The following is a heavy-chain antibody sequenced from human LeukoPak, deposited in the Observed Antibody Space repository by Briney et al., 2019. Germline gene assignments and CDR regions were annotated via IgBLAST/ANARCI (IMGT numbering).Heavy chain of an antibody. D-gene: IGHD3-3*01. Sequence: ASVKVSCKPAGYTFTRYDINWVRQATGQGLEWMGWMNPNSGNTGYAPKFQGRVTMTRNTSISTAYMELRSLRSEDTAVDYCARFYDFWSGYYSYYGMDVWGQGTTVTVSS. J-gene: IGHJ6*02. CDR2: MNPNSGNT. CDR1: GYTFTRYD. V-gene: IGHV1-8*01. CDR3: ARFYDFWSGYYSYYGMDV.